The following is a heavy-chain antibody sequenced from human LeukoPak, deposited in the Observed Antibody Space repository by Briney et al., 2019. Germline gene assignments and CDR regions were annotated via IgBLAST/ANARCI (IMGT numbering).Heavy chain of an antibody. J-gene: IGHJ6*02. CDR2: IWYDGSNK. CDR1: GFTFSSYG. D-gene: IGHD2-15*01. Sequence: GGSLRLSCAASGFTFSSYGMHWVRQAPGKGLEWVAVIWYDGSNKYYADSVKGRFTISRDNSKSTLYLQMNSLRAEDTAVYYCARDRLYCSGGSCYLPYGMDVWGQGTTVTVSS. V-gene: IGHV3-33*01. CDR3: ARDRLYCSGGSCYLPYGMDV.